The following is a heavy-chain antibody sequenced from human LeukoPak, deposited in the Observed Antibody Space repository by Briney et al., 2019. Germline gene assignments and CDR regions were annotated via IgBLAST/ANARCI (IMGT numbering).Heavy chain of an antibody. J-gene: IGHJ4*02. CDR3: ARDRSDNLLWFGGLGF. CDR2: ISSSGGGT. D-gene: IGHD3-10*01. Sequence: TGGSLRLSCAASGFTFSSYAMHWVRQAPGKGLEWVSSISSSGGGTWYAGPVKGRFAISRDNSKNTLFLQMDSLRVEDTARYYCARDRSDNLLWFGGLGFWGQGTVVTVSS. CDR1: GFTFSSYA. V-gene: IGHV3-23*01.